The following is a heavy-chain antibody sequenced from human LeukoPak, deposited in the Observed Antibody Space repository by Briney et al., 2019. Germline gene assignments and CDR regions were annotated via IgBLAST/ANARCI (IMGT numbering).Heavy chain of an antibody. J-gene: IGHJ4*02. V-gene: IGHV3-30*02. CDR2: IGYDGTTK. CDR1: GFTFSSYD. Sequence: GGSLRLSCAASGFTFSSYDLHWVRQAPGKGLEWVAFIGYDGTTKYYTDSVKGRFTISRDNSRNTMYLQMNSLRAEDTAVYFCAKRGIEIRGVLVIGYHTEAYYFDHWGQGILVTVSS. D-gene: IGHD3-10*01. CDR3: AKRGIEIRGVLVIGYHTEAYYFDH.